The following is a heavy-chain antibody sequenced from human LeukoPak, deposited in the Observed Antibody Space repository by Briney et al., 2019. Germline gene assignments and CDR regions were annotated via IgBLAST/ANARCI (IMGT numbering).Heavy chain of an antibody. Sequence: PSETLSLTCTVSGGSISSYYWSWIRQPPGKGLEWIGYIYYSGSTNYNPSLKSRVTISVDTSKNQFSLKLSSVTAADTAVYYCAREAGDYGGSIDYWGQGTLVTVSS. CDR1: GGSISSYY. CDR2: IYYSGST. D-gene: IGHD4-23*01. CDR3: AREAGDYGGSIDY. V-gene: IGHV4-59*01. J-gene: IGHJ4*02.